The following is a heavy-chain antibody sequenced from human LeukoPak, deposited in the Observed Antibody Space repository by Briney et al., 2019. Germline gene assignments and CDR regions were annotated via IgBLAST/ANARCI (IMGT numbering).Heavy chain of an antibody. J-gene: IGHJ5*02. D-gene: IGHD3-16*02. Sequence: PSETLSLTCAVSGDSVSSTNYHWAWIRQPPGKGLEWIGNMHYSGSTYYNPSLRSRVTISVDTSKNQFSLKLSSVTAADTAVYYCARRPLSPNWFDPWGQGTLVTVSS. CDR2: MHYSGST. V-gene: IGHV4-39*07. CDR1: GDSVSSTNYH. CDR3: ARRPLSPNWFDP.